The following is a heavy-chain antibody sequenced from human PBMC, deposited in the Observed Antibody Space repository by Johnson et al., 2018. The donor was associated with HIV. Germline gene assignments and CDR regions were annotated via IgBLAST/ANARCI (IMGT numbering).Heavy chain of an antibody. D-gene: IGHD6-13*01. J-gene: IGHJ3*02. CDR3: TTDLYSTDI. Sequence: VQLVESGGGLVQPGGSLRLSCAASGFTFSSYAMSWVRQAPGKGLEWVSAISGSGGSTYYADSVKGRFTISRDDSKNTLYLQMNSLKTEDTAVYYCTTDLYSTDIWGQGTMVTVSS. CDR2: ISGSGGST. V-gene: IGHV3-23*04. CDR1: GFTFSSYA.